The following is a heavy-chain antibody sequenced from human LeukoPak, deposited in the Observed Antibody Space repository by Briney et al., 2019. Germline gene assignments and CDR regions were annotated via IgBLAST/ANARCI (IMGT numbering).Heavy chain of an antibody. Sequence: ESGPALVKPAQTLTLTCTFSGFSLSTSGMCVSWIRQPPGKALEWLARIDWDDDKYYSTSQKTRLTISKDTSKNQVVLTMTNMDPVDTATYYCARESDQYYFDYWGQGTLVTVSS. CDR3: ARESDQYYFDY. D-gene: IGHD2-21*01. CDR2: IDWDDDK. V-gene: IGHV2-70*11. CDR1: GFSLSTSGMC. J-gene: IGHJ4*02.